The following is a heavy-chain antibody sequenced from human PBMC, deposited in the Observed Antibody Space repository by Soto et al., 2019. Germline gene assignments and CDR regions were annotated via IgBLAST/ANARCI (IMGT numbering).Heavy chain of an antibody. Sequence: QLQLQESGSGLVKPSQTLSLTCAVSGGSISSGGYSWSWIRQPPGKGLEWIGYITNTGSTYYNPFLMSRVSVSVDRSKNQFSPKLSSVTAADTAGYYCARGGGFLGYWGQGTLVTVSS. CDR1: GGSISSGGYS. CDR2: ITNTGST. D-gene: IGHD3-10*01. J-gene: IGHJ4*02. V-gene: IGHV4-30-2*01. CDR3: ARGGGFLGY.